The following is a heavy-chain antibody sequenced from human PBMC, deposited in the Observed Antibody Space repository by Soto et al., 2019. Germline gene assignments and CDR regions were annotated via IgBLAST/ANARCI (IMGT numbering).Heavy chain of an antibody. D-gene: IGHD3-3*01. CDR3: ARSARRTIFGVVIRWFDP. Sequence: QVQLQQWGAGLLKPSETLSLTCAVYGGSFSGYYWSWIRQHPGKGLEWIGYIYYSGSTYYNPSLKSRVTISVDTSKNQFSLKLSSVTAADTAVYYCARSARRTIFGVVIRWFDPWGQGTLVTVSS. J-gene: IGHJ5*02. CDR2: IYYSGST. CDR1: GGSFSGYY. V-gene: IGHV4-34*01.